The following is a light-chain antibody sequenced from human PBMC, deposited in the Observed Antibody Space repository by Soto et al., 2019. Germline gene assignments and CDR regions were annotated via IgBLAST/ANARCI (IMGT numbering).Light chain of an antibody. Sequence: GDRVSITCRASQGIANDLSWYQHKPGKAPQLLIYCSSVLEIRVPPRFSGTGSGTDFTLTITSWQPEDFATYYCLQDYIYPRSFGQGTKLEMK. CDR1: QGIAND. CDR2: CSS. V-gene: IGKV1-6*01. J-gene: IGKJ2*01. CDR3: LQDYIYPRS.